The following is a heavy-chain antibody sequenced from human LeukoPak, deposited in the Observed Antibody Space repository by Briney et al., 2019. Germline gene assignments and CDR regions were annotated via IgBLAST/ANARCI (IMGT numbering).Heavy chain of an antibody. D-gene: IGHD6-19*01. CDR2: INPNSGGT. CDR3: ARPAGGSVAGPFDY. Sequence: ASVKVSCKASGYTFTGYYMHWVRRAPGQGLEWMGWINPNSGGTNYAQKFQGRVTMTRDTSISTAYVELSRLRSDDTAVYYCARPAGGSVAGPFDYWGQGTLVTVSS. J-gene: IGHJ4*02. CDR1: GYTFTGYY. V-gene: IGHV1-2*02.